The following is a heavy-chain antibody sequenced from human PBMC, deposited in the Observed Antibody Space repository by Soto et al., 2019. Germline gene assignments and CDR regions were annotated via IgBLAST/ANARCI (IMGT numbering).Heavy chain of an antibody. CDR3: ARDHRGVFDS. Sequence: GGSLRLSCAASGFTFSTYWVAWVRQAPGKGLAWVANVNQDGSQIYYVDSVKGRFTISRDNAKNSLYLQMNSLRAEDTAVYYCARDHRGVFDSWGQGTLVTVSS. J-gene: IGHJ5*01. D-gene: IGHD3-10*01. V-gene: IGHV3-7*01. CDR2: VNQDGSQI. CDR1: GFTFSTYW.